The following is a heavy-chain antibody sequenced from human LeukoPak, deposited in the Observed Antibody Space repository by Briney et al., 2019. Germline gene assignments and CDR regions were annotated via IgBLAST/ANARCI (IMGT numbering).Heavy chain of an antibody. Sequence: GESLKISCKGPGYSFTNYWIGWVRQMPGKGLEWMGIIYPGDSDTRYSPSFQGQVTISADKSISTAYLQWSSLKASDTAMYYCARLSPTCSSTSCYYDYWGQGTLVTVSS. CDR3: ARLSPTCSSTSCYYDY. CDR2: IYPGDSDT. J-gene: IGHJ4*02. V-gene: IGHV5-51*01. CDR1: GYSFTNYW. D-gene: IGHD2-2*01.